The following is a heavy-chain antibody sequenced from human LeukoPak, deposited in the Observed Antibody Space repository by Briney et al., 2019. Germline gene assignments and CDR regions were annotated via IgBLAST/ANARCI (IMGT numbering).Heavy chain of an antibody. CDR1: GFTFSSYW. D-gene: IGHD3-22*01. J-gene: IGHJ4*02. V-gene: IGHV3-7*01. CDR2: IKQDGSEK. Sequence: PGGSLRLSCAASGFTFSSYWMSWVRQAPGKGLEWVANIKQDGSEKYYVDSVKGRFTISRDNAKNSLYLQMNSLRAEDTAVYYCARDHHYYDSSGYLDYWGQGTLDTVSS. CDR3: ARDHHYYDSSGYLDY.